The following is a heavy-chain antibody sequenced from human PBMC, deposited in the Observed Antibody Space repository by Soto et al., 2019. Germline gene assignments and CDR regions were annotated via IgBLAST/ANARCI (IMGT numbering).Heavy chain of an antibody. D-gene: IGHD6-25*01. CDR1: GGTFSSYA. J-gene: IGHJ4*02. Sequence: QVQLVQSGAEVKKPGSSVKVSCKASGGTFSSYAISWVRQAPGQGIEWMGGIIPIFGTANYAQKFQGRVTITVYKTTSTASVTLGSLRCEDTGVYYGVREGSDRSGHKKGYFDYWGQGALVTVSS. CDR3: VREGSDRSGHKKGYFDY. V-gene: IGHV1-69*06. CDR2: IIPIFGTA.